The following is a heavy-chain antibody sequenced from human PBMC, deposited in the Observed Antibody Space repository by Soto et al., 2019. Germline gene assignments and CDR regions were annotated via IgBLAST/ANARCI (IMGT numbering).Heavy chain of an antibody. V-gene: IGHV3-30*18. CDR2: ISFDGSKK. D-gene: IGHD3-3*02. Sequence: GGSLRLTGAASGFIFRSYGMHGVRQAPGKGLEWVAVISFDGSKKYYADSVKGRFTISRDNSKNTLDLHMNSLRTEDTAVYYCAKVAHSSGTFDYWGQGTLVTVSS. CDR1: GFIFRSYG. CDR3: AKVAHSSGTFDY. J-gene: IGHJ4*02.